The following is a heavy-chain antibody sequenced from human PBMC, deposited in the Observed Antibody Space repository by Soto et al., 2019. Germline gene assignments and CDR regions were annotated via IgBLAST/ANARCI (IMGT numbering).Heavy chain of an antibody. J-gene: IGHJ6*02. D-gene: IGHD2-2*01. V-gene: IGHV3-21*06. CDR1: GFTFSDEN. CDR2: ISGGGSYI. Sequence: GGSLRLSCPASGFTFSDENMSWVRQVPGKGLEWVSGISGGGSYIFYADSVQGRFSISRDNPKNSLFLEMNSLRVEDTAVYYCARDSDCHSTSCFFPPHVWGQGTTGTVSS. CDR3: ARDSDCHSTSCFFPPHV.